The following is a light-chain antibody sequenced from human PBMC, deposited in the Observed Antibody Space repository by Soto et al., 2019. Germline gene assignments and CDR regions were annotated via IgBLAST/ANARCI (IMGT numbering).Light chain of an antibody. J-gene: IGKJ2*01. CDR2: AAS. V-gene: IGKV1-9*01. Sequence: DIQLTQSPAFLSASIGDRVTITCRASQVISSYLAWYQQKPGKAPKLLIYAASTLQSGVPLRFSGSASGAEFTLTISSLQPEDFATYYCQQLNSDKYTFGQGTKLEIK. CDR1: QVISSY. CDR3: QQLNSDKYT.